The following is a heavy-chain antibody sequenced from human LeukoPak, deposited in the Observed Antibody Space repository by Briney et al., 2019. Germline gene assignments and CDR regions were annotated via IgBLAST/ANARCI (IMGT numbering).Heavy chain of an antibody. CDR1: GYTLTELS. CDR2: FDPEDGET. D-gene: IGHD3-22*01. CDR3: ATSIMYYHDSSGPRDFQH. J-gene: IGHJ1*01. V-gene: IGHV1-24*01. Sequence: GASVKVSCKVSGYTLTELSMHWERQAPGKGLEWMGGFDPEDGETIYAQKFQGRVTMTEDASTDTAYMELSSLRSEDTAVYYCATSIMYYHDSSGPRDFQHWGQGTLVTVSS.